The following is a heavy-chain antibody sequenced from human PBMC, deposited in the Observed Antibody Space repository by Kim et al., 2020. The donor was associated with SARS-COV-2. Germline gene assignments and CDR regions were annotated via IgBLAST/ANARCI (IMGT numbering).Heavy chain of an antibody. CDR2: IYYSGNT. V-gene: IGHV4-59*08. Sequence: SETLSLTCTVSGGSISSYYWSWIRQPPGKGLEWIGYIYYSGNTNYNPSLKDRVTISVDTSKNQFSLKLSSVTAADTAVYYCARRGGATVWFDPWGQGTLVTVSS. D-gene: IGHD4-17*01. CDR3: ARRGGATVWFDP. J-gene: IGHJ5*02. CDR1: GGSISSYY.